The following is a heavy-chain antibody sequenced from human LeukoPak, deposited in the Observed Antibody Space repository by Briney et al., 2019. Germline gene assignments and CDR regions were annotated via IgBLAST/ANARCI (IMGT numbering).Heavy chain of an antibody. CDR1: GGSISSYY. J-gene: IGHJ6*03. Sequence: PSETLSLTCTVSGGSISSYYWSWIRQPAGKGLEWIGRIYTSGSTDYNPSLKSRVTMSVDTSKNQFSLKLSSVTAADTAVYYCAREINYHGSGSYWASYYYYHLDVWGKGNQVTISS. V-gene: IGHV4-4*07. D-gene: IGHD3-10*01. CDR2: IYTSGST. CDR3: AREINYHGSGSYWASYYYYHLDV.